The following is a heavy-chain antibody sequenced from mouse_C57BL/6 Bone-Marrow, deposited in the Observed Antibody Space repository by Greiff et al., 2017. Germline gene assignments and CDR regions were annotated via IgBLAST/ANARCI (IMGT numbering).Heavy chain of an antibody. V-gene: IGHV1-85*01. CDR1: GYTFTSYE. Sequence: QVQLQQSGPELVKPGASVKLSCKASGYTFTSYEINWVKQRPGKGLEWIGWIYPRDGSTKYNEKFKGKATLTVDTSSSTAYMELHRLTSEDSAVSFCSILEFAGICWDWYFDFWGTGTPVTVSS. CDR2: IYPRDGST. CDR3: SILEFAGICWDWYFDF. D-gene: IGHD1-1*01. J-gene: IGHJ1*03.